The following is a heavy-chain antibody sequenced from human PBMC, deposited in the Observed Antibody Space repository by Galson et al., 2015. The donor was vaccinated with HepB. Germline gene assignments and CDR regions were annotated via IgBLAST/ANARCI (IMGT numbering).Heavy chain of an antibody. Sequence: SVKVSCKASGYTFTSYSISWVRQAPGQGPEWMAWISAYNGHTNYAQEFQGRVTVTTDTSTSTVYMELRSLRADDTAVYYCGRGGYGGYALDYWGQGTLVTVSS. CDR3: GRGGYGGYALDY. J-gene: IGHJ4*02. V-gene: IGHV1-18*04. CDR2: ISAYNGHT. CDR1: GYTFTSYS. D-gene: IGHD5-12*01.